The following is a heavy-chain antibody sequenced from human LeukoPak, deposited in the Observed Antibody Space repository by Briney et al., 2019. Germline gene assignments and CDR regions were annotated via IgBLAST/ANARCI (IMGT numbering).Heavy chain of an antibody. V-gene: IGHV3-23*01. CDR2: ISGSGGST. J-gene: IGHJ4*02. D-gene: IGHD6-19*01. Sequence: GGSLRLSCAASGFTFSSYAMSWVHQAPGKGLEWVSAISGSGGSTYYADSVKGRFTISRDNSKNTLYLQMNSLRAEDAAVYYCAKVSSGWTQPDYWGQGTLVTVSS. CDR1: GFTFSSYA. CDR3: AKVSSGWTQPDY.